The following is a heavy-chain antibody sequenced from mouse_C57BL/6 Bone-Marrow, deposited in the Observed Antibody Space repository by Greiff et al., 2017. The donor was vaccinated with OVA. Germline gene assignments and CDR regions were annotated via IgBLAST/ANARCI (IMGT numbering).Heavy chain of an antibody. J-gene: IGHJ1*03. CDR1: GYAFTNYL. D-gene: IGHD1-1*01. CDR2: INPGSGGT. Sequence: VQLQQSGAELVRPGTSVKVSCKASGYAFTNYLIEWVKQRPGQGLEWIGVINPGSGGTNYNEKFKGKATLTADKSSSTAYMQLSSLTSEDSAVYFCAGYYYGSRGFDVWGTGTTVTVSS. V-gene: IGHV1-54*01. CDR3: AGYYYGSRGFDV.